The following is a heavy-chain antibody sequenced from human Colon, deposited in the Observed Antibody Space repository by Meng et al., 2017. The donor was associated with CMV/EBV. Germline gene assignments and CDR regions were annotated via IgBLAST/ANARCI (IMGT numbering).Heavy chain of an antibody. CDR2: IFYSGST. Sequence: TCAVSGASLSSCGYSWSWIRQPPGKGLEWIGYIFYSGSTYYNPSIQSRVTISLDKSQNQFSLKLKSVTAADTAVYYCAREKGYFFDFWGQGTLVTVSS. CDR3: AREKGYFFDF. V-gene: IGHV4-30-2*01. J-gene: IGHJ4*02. CDR1: GASLSSCGYS.